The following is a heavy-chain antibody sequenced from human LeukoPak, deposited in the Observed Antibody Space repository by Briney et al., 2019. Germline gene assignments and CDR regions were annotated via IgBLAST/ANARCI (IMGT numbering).Heavy chain of an antibody. J-gene: IGHJ3*01. V-gene: IGHV3-30*04. CDR1: GFTFSSYA. CDR3: TTSQQLLNYAYDL. Sequence: GGSLRLSCAASGFTFSSYAMHWVRQAPGKGLEWVAVISYDGSNKYYADSVKGRFTISRDDSKNTLYLQMNSLKTEDTGVYYCTTSQQLLNYAYDLWGQGTMVTVSS. D-gene: IGHD2-2*01. CDR2: ISYDGSNK.